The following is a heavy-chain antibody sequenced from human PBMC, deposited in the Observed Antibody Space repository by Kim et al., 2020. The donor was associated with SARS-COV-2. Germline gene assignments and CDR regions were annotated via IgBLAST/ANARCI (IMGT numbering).Heavy chain of an antibody. D-gene: IGHD2-21*01. V-gene: IGHV3-74*01. J-gene: IGHJ2*01. CDR2: ITDTGNVQ. CDR3: ARDVGVPDHDWRFDL. CDR1: GFTFSAYW. Sequence: GGSLRLSCTASGFTFSAYWMHWVRQAPGKGLVWVSRITDTGNVQSYADSVEGRFTSSRDNAKNTLYLQMNSLRAEDTAVYYCARDVGVPDHDWRFDLWGRGTLVTVS.